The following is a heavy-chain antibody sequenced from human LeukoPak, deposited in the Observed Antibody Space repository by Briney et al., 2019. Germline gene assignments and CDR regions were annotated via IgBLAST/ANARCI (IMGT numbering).Heavy chain of an antibody. Sequence: EASVKVSCKASGYTFTSSYLHWVRQAPGQGLEWMGIINPSGGSTSCAQKFQGRVTMTRDTSTSTVYMELSSLRSEDTAVYYCARDHDYGDSRHAFDIWGQGTMVTVSS. J-gene: IGHJ3*02. D-gene: IGHD4-17*01. CDR2: INPSGGST. V-gene: IGHV1-46*01. CDR3: ARDHDYGDSRHAFDI. CDR1: GYTFTSSY.